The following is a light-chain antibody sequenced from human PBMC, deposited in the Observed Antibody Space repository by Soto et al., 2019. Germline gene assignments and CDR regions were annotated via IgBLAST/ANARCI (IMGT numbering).Light chain of an antibody. CDR2: EGS. Sequence: QSALTQPASVSGSPGQSITISCTGTSSDVGSYNLVSWYQQHTGKAPKLMIYEGSKRPSGVSNRVSGSKSGNTASLTISGLQAEDEADYYCCSYAGSRVFGGGTKLTVL. J-gene: IGLJ3*02. CDR1: SSDVGSYNL. V-gene: IGLV2-23*01. CDR3: CSYAGSRV.